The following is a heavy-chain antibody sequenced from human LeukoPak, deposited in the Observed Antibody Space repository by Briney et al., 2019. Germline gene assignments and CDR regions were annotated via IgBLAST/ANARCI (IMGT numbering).Heavy chain of an antibody. D-gene: IGHD3-22*01. Sequence: GGSLRLSCAASGFSFNEYTMHWVRQGPGKGLVWVGFISNDGDNKYSADAVKGRFTISRDNSKNTLFLEMNNLRPEDTALYYCARPGHGNYGPVGYWGQGTLVTVSS. V-gene: IGHV3-30*04. CDR2: ISNDGDNK. CDR1: GFSFNEYT. CDR3: ARPGHGNYGPVGY. J-gene: IGHJ4*02.